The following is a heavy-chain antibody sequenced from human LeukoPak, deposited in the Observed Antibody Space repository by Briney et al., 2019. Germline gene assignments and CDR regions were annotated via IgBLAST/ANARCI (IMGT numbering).Heavy chain of an antibody. J-gene: IGHJ4*02. CDR3: ARDALISVGDSSGYFL. CDR2: IWYDGSNK. Sequence: GGSLRLSCAASGFTFSSYGMHWVRQAPGKGLEWVAVIWYDGSNKYYADSVKGRFTISRDNSKNTLYLQMNSLRAEDTAVYYCARDALISVGDSSGYFLWGQGTLVTVSS. D-gene: IGHD3-22*01. V-gene: IGHV3-33*01. CDR1: GFTFSSYG.